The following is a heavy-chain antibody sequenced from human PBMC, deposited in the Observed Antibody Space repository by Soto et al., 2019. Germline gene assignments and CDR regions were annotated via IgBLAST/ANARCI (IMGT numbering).Heavy chain of an antibody. Sequence: SETLSLTCTVSGGSISSYYWSWIRQPPGKGLEWIGYIYYSGSTNYNPSLKSRVTISVDTSKNQFSLKLSSVTAADTAVHYCARGALAFGYSSGWSPPGTGDAFDISGQGTIVTV. J-gene: IGHJ3*02. CDR1: GGSISSYY. CDR2: IYYSGST. D-gene: IGHD6-19*01. V-gene: IGHV4-59*01. CDR3: ARGALAFGYSSGWSPPGTGDAFDI.